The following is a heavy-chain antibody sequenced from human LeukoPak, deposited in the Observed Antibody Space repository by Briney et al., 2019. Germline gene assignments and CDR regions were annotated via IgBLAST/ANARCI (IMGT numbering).Heavy chain of an antibody. D-gene: IGHD3-10*01. Sequence: AGSLRLSCAASGFTFDDYGMSWVRPAPGKGLEWVSGTNWDGGSTGYADSVKGRFTISRDNAKTSLYLQMHSLRAEDPSFYYCAKDINCYGSGSDYWGQGTLVTVSS. V-gene: IGHV3-20*04. CDR2: TNWDGGST. J-gene: IGHJ4*02. CDR1: GFTFDDYG. CDR3: AKDINCYGSGSDY.